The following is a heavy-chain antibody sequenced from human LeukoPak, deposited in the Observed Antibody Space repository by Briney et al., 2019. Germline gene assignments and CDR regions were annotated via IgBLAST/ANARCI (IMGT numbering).Heavy chain of an antibody. D-gene: IGHD5-18*01. CDR2: VYSSGRP. CDR1: GVSISSHY. CDR3: ATTGYNNDDY. J-gene: IGHJ4*02. Sequence: SETLSLTCTVSGVSISSHYWSWIRQPAGKGLEWIGRVYSSGRPHENPSLSSRLTMSLDPSKNQFSLRRSSVTAADTAVYYCATTGYNNDDYWGQGTLVTVSS. V-gene: IGHV4-4*07.